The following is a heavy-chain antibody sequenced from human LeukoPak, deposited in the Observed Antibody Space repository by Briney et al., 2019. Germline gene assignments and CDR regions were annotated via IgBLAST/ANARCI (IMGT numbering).Heavy chain of an antibody. J-gene: IGHJ4*02. CDR1: GGTFSSYA. D-gene: IGHD4-23*01. Sequence: SVKVSCKASGGTFSSYAISWVRQAPGQGLEWMGGIIPIFGTANYAQKFQGRVTITADESTSTAYMELSSLRSEDTAVYYCAKWVYGGYYFDYWGQGTLVTVPS. V-gene: IGHV1-69*01. CDR2: IIPIFGTA. CDR3: AKWVYGGYYFDY.